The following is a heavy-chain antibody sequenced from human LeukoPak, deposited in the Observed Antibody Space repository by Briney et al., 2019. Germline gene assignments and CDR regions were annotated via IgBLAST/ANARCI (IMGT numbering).Heavy chain of an antibody. V-gene: IGHV3-43D*04. CDR2: ISWDGGST. CDR3: AKGAVEQWLVLYFDY. J-gene: IGHJ4*02. CDR1: RFTFDDYA. Sequence: GRSLRLSCAASRFTFDDYAMHWVRQAPGKGLEWVSLISWDGGSTYYADSVKGRFTISRDNSKNSLYLQMNSLRAEDTALYYCAKGAVEQWLVLYFDYWGQGTLVTVSS. D-gene: IGHD6-19*01.